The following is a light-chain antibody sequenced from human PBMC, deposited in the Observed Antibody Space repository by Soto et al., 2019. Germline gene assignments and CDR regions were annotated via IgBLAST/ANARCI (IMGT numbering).Light chain of an antibody. J-gene: IGKJ4*01. CDR2: GAS. V-gene: IGKV3-20*01. CDR1: QSVSSSY. CDR3: QQYGSSPLT. Sequence: EIVLTQSPGTLSLSPGERATLSCRASQSVSSSYLAWYQQKPGQAPRLLIYGASIRATGIPDRFIGSGSGTYFSLTTSRLEPEDFAVYYCQQYGSSPLTFGRGTKVEIK.